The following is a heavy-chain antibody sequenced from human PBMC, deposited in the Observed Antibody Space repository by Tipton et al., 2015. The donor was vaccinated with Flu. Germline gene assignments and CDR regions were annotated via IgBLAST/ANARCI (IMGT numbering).Heavy chain of an antibody. Sequence: GLVKPSETLSLTCAVSGGSISSGGYSWSWIRQPPGKGLEWIGYIYHSGSTYYSPSLKSRVTISVDRSKNQFSLKLSSVTAADTAVYYCARGAVPNYNYYSWFDPWGQGTLVTVSS. D-gene: IGHD5-24*01. CDR1: GGSISSGGYS. CDR2: IYHSGST. V-gene: IGHV4-30-2*01. J-gene: IGHJ5*02. CDR3: ARGAVPNYNYYSWFDP.